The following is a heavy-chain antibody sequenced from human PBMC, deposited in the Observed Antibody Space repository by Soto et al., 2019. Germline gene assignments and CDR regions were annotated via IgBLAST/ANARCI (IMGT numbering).Heavy chain of an antibody. D-gene: IGHD2-2*01. V-gene: IGHV3-23*01. CDR1: GFTFSDNA. CDR3: AKSLSTAVNYGLDV. CDR2: ISDDGDST. J-gene: IGHJ6*02. Sequence: ESGGGLVQPGGSLRLSCGASGFTFSDNAMTWVRQAPGKGLEWVSSISDDGDSTYYADSVKGRFAVSRDNSKNTLFLHMNSLGAEGTAVYYCAKSLSTAVNYGLDVWGQGTSVTVSS.